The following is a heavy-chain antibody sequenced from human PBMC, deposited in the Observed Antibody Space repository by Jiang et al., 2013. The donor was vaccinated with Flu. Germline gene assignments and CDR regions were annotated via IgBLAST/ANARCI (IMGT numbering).Heavy chain of an antibody. CDR3: ARGTYSYDTGDYYSGDY. J-gene: IGHJ4*02. V-gene: IGHV5-51*01. CDR1: EYTFSKYW. CDR2: IYPGDSDT. Sequence: VQLVESGAEVKKPGESLKISCKGSEYTFSKYWIGWVRQMPGKGLEWMGVIYPGDSDTRYSPSFQGRVTISADKSISTAYLQWSSLKASDTAMYFCARGTYSYDTGDYYSGDYWGQGTLVTVST. D-gene: IGHD3-22*01.